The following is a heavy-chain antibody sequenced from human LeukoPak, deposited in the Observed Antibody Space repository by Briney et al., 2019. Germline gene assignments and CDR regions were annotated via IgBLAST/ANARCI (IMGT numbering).Heavy chain of an antibody. CDR3: ARAGSIWSGYYRFDP. CDR2: IYTSGST. Sequence: KPSETLSLTCTVSGGSISSYYWSWIRRPAGKGLEWIGRIYTSGSTNYTPSLKSRVTMSVDTSKSQFSLKLSSVPAADTAVYYCARAGSIWSGYYRFDPWGQGTLVTVSS. V-gene: IGHV4-4*07. D-gene: IGHD3-3*01. CDR1: GGSISSYY. J-gene: IGHJ5*02.